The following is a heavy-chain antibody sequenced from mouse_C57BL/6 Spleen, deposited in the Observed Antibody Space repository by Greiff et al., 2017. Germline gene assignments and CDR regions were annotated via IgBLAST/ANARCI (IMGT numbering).Heavy chain of an antibody. J-gene: IGHJ2*01. CDR3: AKDDSSGRDY. Sequence: VKLMESGPELVKPGASVKISCKASGYAFSSSWMNWVKQRPGKGLEWIGRIYPGDGDTNYNGKFKGKATMTAAKSSSTAYMQLSSLTSEDSAVYFCAKDDSSGRDYWGQGTTLTVSS. CDR2: IYPGDGDT. V-gene: IGHV1-82*01. D-gene: IGHD3-2*02. CDR1: GYAFSSSW.